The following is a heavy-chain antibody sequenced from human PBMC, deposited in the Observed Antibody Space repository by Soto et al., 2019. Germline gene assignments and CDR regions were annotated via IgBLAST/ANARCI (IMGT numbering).Heavy chain of an antibody. CDR1: GASVAGGSYY. CDR2: IPSRGRP. CDR3: ARDTYSGYDFGL. Sequence: SETLSLTCSVSGASVAGGSYYWSWVRQPPGKGLEWIGYIPSRGRPFYNPSLTSRGTISADTSKNQLSLQLTSVTAAGTAVYYCARDTYSGYDFGLWGQGTLVTVSS. D-gene: IGHD5-12*01. V-gene: IGHV4-30-4*01. J-gene: IGHJ5*02.